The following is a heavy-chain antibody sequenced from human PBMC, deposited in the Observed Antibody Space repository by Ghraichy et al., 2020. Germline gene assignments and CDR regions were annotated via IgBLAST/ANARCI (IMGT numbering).Heavy chain of an antibody. Sequence: GGSLRLSCVGSGFTFGSYSMNWVRQSPGKRLEWVSYITSSSSFISYADSVKGRFTISRDNAQNSLSLQMNSLTDEDTAVYYCARGSRVVRFYYYDGMDVLGQGTALTVSS. CDR3: ARGSRVVRFYYYDGMDV. V-gene: IGHV3-48*02. CDR1: GFTFGSYS. CDR2: ITSSSSFI. D-gene: IGHD4-23*01. J-gene: IGHJ6*02.